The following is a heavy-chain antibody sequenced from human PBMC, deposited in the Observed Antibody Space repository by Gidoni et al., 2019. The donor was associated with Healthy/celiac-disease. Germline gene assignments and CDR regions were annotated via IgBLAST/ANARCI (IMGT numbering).Heavy chain of an antibody. CDR1: GGSISSSSYY. J-gene: IGHJ5*02. V-gene: IGHV4-39*01. D-gene: IGHD6-19*01. CDR3: ARHERDGRLGWFDP. Sequence: QLQLQESGPGLVKPSETLSLTCTVSGGSISSSSYYWGWIRQPPGKGLEWIGSIYYSGSTYYNPSLKSRVTISVDTSKNQFSLKLSSVTAADTAVYYCARHERDGRLGWFDPWGQGTLVTVSS. CDR2: IYYSGST.